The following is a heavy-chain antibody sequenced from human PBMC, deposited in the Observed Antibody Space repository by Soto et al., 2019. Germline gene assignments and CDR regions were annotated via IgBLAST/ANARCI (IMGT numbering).Heavy chain of an antibody. J-gene: IGHJ6*02. CDR3: ARDLLGKSSGWQYYYYYYGMDV. D-gene: IGHD6-19*01. CDR1: GYTFTSYA. V-gene: IGHV1-3*01. CDR2: INAGNGNT. Sequence: ASAKVSCKASGYTFTSYAMQWVRQATGQRLEWMGWINAGNGNTKYSQKFQGRVTITRDTSASTAYMELSSLRSEDTAVYYCARDLLGKSSGWQYYYYYYGMDVWGQGTTVTVSS.